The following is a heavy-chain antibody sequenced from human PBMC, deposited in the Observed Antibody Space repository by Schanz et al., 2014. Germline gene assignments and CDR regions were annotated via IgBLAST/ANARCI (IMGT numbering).Heavy chain of an antibody. V-gene: IGHV1-18*01. CDR3: ARDGEAAAGCDY. Sequence: QVQLVQSGAEVKKPGASVKVSCEASGYTFTSYGITWVRQAPGQGLEWMGWISAYNGHTTYAQKFQGRVTMTTDTSTSTVYMELSSLRSEDTAVYYCARDGEAAAGCDYWGQGTLVTVSS. J-gene: IGHJ4*02. CDR1: GYTFTSYG. D-gene: IGHD6-13*01. CDR2: ISAYNGHT.